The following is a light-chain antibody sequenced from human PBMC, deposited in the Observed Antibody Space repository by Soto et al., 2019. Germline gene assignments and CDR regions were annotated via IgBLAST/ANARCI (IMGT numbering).Light chain of an antibody. V-gene: IGKV3-15*01. Sequence: EIVMTQSPATLSVSPGERATLSCRASQSVSRNLAWYQQKPGQAPTLLIYGASARATGIPARFSGSGSGTEFTLTISSLQSEDFAVYYCQHYNNWPFTFGQGTKLEI. CDR1: QSVSRN. CDR3: QHYNNWPFT. J-gene: IGKJ2*01. CDR2: GAS.